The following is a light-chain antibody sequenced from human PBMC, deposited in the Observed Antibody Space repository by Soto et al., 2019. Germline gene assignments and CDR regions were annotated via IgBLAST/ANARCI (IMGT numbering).Light chain of an antibody. CDR3: QSYDSSTVV. V-gene: IGLV6-57*04. Sequence: NFMLTQPHSVSESPGKTVTISCTRSSGSIASNYVQWYQQRPGSAPTAVISKDNQRPSGVPDRFSGSVDTSSNSASLTMSGLKTEDEADYYCQSYDSSTVVFGGGTKLTVL. CDR2: KDN. J-gene: IGLJ2*01. CDR1: SGSIASNY.